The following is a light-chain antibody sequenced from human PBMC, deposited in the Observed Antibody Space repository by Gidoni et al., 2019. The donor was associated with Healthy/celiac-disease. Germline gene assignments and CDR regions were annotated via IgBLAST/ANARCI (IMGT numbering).Light chain of an antibody. CDR3: LLSYSGARQV. V-gene: IGLV7-46*01. CDR2: DTS. Sequence: QAVVTQEPSLTVPPGGTVTLPCGSSTGAVTSGHYPYWFQQKPGQAPRTLIYDTSNKHSWTPARFSGSLLGGKAALTLSGAQPDDEADYYCLLSYSGARQVFGGGTKLTVL. J-gene: IGLJ2*01. CDR1: TGAVTSGHY.